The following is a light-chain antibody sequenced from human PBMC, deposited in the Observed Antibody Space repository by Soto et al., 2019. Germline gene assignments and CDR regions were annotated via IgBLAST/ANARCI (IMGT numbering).Light chain of an antibody. J-gene: IGLJ2*01. CDR1: SSDVGTYNY. V-gene: IGLV2-11*01. CDR3: CSYAGGYTHAV. CDR2: DVS. Sequence: QSALTQPRSVSGPPGQSVSISCSGTSSDVGTYNYVSWYQQHPGKALKLMIYDVSKRPSGVPDRFSGSKSGNTASLTISGLQAEDEADYYCCSYAGGYTHAVFGGGTKVTVL.